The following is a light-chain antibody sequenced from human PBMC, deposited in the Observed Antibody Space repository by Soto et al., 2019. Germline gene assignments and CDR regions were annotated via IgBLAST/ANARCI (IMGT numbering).Light chain of an antibody. Sequence: EMVLSQSPGTLSLSPGERATLSCRASQSVTSNYLAWHQHKPGQAPTLVIYGVSTRATGIPERFSGSGSGTDFTLTISRLEPEDFAVYYCQQYGDSSRLTFGGGTKVEI. J-gene: IGKJ4*01. V-gene: IGKV3-20*01. CDR2: GVS. CDR1: QSVTSNY. CDR3: QQYGDSSRLT.